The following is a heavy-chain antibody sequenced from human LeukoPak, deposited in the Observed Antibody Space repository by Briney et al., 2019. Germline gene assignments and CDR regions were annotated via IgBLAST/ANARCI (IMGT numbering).Heavy chain of an antibody. CDR1: GYTLTELS. CDR2: FDPEDGET. D-gene: IGHD6-19*01. V-gene: IGHV1-24*01. Sequence: ASVKVSCKVSGYTLTELSMHWVRQAPGKGLEWMGGFDPEDGETIYAQKFQGRVTMTEDTSTDTAYMELSSLRSEDTAVCYCATTDRSSGWYYFDYWGQGTLVTVSS. J-gene: IGHJ4*02. CDR3: ATTDRSSGWYYFDY.